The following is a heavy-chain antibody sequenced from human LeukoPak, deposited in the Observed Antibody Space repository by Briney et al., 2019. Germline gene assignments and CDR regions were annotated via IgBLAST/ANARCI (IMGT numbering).Heavy chain of an antibody. D-gene: IGHD5-12*01. Sequence: SVKVSCKVSGGTFSSYPISWVRQAPGQGLEWMGEITPILGEAQNAEKFQGRVTITADEPTSTVYMELTSLRLDDTAMYYCARNSRVASTSGLNYWGQGTLVTVSS. J-gene: IGHJ4*02. CDR2: ITPILGEA. CDR3: ARNSRVASTSGLNY. V-gene: IGHV1-69*01. CDR1: GGTFSSYP.